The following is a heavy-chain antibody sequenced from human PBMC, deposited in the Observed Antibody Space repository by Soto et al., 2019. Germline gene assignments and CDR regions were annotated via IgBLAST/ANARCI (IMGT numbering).Heavy chain of an antibody. J-gene: IGHJ4*02. CDR3: AKGDYYDSSGYYYSASPFDY. Sequence: LRLSCAASGFTFSSYAMSWVRQAPGKGLEWVSAISGSGGSTYYADSVKGRFTISRDNSKNTLYLQMNSLRAEDTAVYYCAKGDYYDSSGYYYSASPFDYWGQGTLVTVSS. V-gene: IGHV3-23*01. CDR2: ISGSGGST. CDR1: GFTFSSYA. D-gene: IGHD3-22*01.